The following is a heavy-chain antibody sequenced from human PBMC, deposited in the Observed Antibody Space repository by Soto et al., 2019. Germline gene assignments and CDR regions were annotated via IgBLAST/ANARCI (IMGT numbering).Heavy chain of an antibody. CDR3: ARLLTDYGDLYDGIDV. J-gene: IGHJ6*02. CDR1: GYSFTSYW. D-gene: IGHD4-17*01. V-gene: IGHV5-51*01. Sequence: PGESLKISCKGSGYSFTSYWIGWVRQMPGKGLEWMGIIYPGDSDTRYSPSFQGQVTISADKSISTAYLQWSSLKASDTAMYYCARLLTDYGDLYDGIDVWGQGTTVTGSS. CDR2: IYPGDSDT.